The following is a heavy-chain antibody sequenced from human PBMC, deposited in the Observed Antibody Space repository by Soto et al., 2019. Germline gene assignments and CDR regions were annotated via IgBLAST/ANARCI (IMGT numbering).Heavy chain of an antibody. V-gene: IGHV3-21*01. Sequence: EVQLVESGGGLVKPGGSLRLSCAASGFTFSRYTMNWVRQAPGRGLEWVSSIGTRSSYIYYADSVKGRFTISRDNAQNSLFLQMNSLRADDTAVYYCARDSVRDYLYYYYGMDVWGQGTTVTVSS. J-gene: IGHJ6*02. D-gene: IGHD4-17*01. CDR2: IGTRSSYI. CDR1: GFTFSRYT. CDR3: ARDSVRDYLYYYYGMDV.